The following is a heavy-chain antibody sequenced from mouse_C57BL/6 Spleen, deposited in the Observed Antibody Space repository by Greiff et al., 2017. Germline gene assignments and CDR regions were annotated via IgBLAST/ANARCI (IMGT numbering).Heavy chain of an antibody. J-gene: IGHJ2*01. CDR2: IDPSDSDT. CDR3: ARIYDGYYGFDY. Sequence: QVQLQQPGAELVRPGSSVKLSCKASGYTFTSYWMHWVKQRPIQGLEWIGNIDPSDSDTHYNQKFKDKATLTVDKSSSTAYMQLSSLTSEDSAVYYCARIYDGYYGFDYWGQGTTLTVSS. CDR1: GYTFTSYW. D-gene: IGHD2-3*01. V-gene: IGHV1-52*01.